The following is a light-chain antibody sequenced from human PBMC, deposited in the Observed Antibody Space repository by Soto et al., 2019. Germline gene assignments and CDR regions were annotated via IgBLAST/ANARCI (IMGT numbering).Light chain of an antibody. CDR2: GNN. J-gene: IGLJ3*02. Sequence: QSVLTQPPSVSGAPGQRVTISCTGSSSNIGAGYDVHWYQQLPGTAPKLLIYGNNNRPSGVPDRFPGSKSATSDSLAITGLQAEDEADYYCQSYDSSLSGWVFGGGTKLTVL. V-gene: IGLV1-40*01. CDR1: SSNIGAGYD. CDR3: QSYDSSLSGWV.